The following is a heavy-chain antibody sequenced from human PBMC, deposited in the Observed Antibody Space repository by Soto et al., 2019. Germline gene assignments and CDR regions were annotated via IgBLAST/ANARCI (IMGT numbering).Heavy chain of an antibody. V-gene: IGHV3-23*01. D-gene: IGHD3-10*01. CDR2: ISGSGGST. Sequence: GGSLRLSCAASGFTFSSYAMSWVRQAPGKGLEWVSAISGSGGSTYYADSVKGRFTISRDNSKNTLYLQMNSLRAEDTAVYYCAKGMDGSGSYYKYCFDYWGQGTLVTVSS. CDR3: AKGMDGSGSYYKYCFDY. CDR1: GFTFSSYA. J-gene: IGHJ4*02.